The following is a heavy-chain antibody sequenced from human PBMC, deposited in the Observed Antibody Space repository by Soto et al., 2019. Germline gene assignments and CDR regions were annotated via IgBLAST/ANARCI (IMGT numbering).Heavy chain of an antibody. Sequence: GGSLRLSCAASGFTVSSKYMSWVRQAPGKGLKWVSLIQSGGPTYYADSVKGRFTISRDNSKSTLYLQMNSLRAEDTAVYYCAKAPTYYDSSGYNYWGQGTLVTVSS. CDR3: AKAPTYYDSSGYNY. CDR1: GFTVSSKY. D-gene: IGHD3-22*01. V-gene: IGHV3-66*01. J-gene: IGHJ4*02. CDR2: IQSGGPT.